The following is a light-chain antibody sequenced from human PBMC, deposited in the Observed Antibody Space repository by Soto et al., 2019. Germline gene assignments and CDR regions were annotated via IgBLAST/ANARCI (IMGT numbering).Light chain of an antibody. CDR3: QQYNNWWT. CDR1: QSVSSN. V-gene: IGKV3-15*01. Sequence: DTVLTQSPATLSLSPGERSTLSCRASQSVSSNLAWYQQKPGQAPRLLIYGASTRATGIPARFSGSGSGTEFTLTISSLQSEDFAVYYCQQYNNWWTFGQGTKVDIK. J-gene: IGKJ1*01. CDR2: GAS.